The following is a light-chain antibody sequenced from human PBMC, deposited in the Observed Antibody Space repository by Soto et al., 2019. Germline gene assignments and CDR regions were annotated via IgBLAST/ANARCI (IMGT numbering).Light chain of an antibody. Sequence: EIVMTQSPATLSVSPGERASLSCRASQSVSSNLAWYQQKPGQTPSLLIYATSTRATGIPARFSGSGSGTEFTLTISSLQSEDFAVSYCQHYNNWPLTFGGGTEVEIK. V-gene: IGKV3-15*01. CDR3: QHYNNWPLT. J-gene: IGKJ4*01. CDR1: QSVSSN. CDR2: ATS.